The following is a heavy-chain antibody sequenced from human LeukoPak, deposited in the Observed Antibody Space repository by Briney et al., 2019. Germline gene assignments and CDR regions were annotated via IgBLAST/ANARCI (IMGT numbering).Heavy chain of an antibody. D-gene: IGHD3-16*01. CDR2: ISGDDNST. J-gene: IGHJ4*02. Sequence: PGGSLRLSCATSGFTFDDYAMHWVRQAPGKGLECVSLISGDDNSTYYADSVKGRFTFSRDNKKNSMHVQMNTLRSEDTALYCCAKQAAGGGGVDYWGQGTLVTVSS. CDR3: AKQAAGGGGVDY. V-gene: IGHV3-43*02. CDR1: GFTFDDYA.